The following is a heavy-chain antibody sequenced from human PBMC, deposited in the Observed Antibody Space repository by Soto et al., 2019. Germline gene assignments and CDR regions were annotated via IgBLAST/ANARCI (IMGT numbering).Heavy chain of an antibody. CDR2: IYPGDSDT. V-gene: IGHV5-51*01. CDR1: GYSFSTYW. J-gene: IGHJ4*02. Sequence: GESLKIPCKGSGYSFSTYWIGWVRQMPGKGLECMGIIYPGDSDTRYSPSFQGQVTISADKSIRTAYLQWSSLKASDTAMYYCARGVSPTDFDYWGQGTLVTVGS. CDR3: ARGVSPTDFDY.